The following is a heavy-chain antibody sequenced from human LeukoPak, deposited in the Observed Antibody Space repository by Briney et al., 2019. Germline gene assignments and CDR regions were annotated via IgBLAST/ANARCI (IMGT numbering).Heavy chain of an antibody. CDR3: LVILTEPTSPSPDGLDI. Sequence: GGSLRLSCAASGFTFDDYGMSWVRQAPGKGLVWVSRIDSDDGSTSYADSVRGRFTISRDNAKKTLYLQMNSLRVEDTAVYYCLVILTEPTSPSPDGLDIWGQGTMVTVSS. J-gene: IGHJ3*02. CDR1: GFTFDDYG. V-gene: IGHV3-74*01. D-gene: IGHD2-15*01. CDR2: IDSDDGST.